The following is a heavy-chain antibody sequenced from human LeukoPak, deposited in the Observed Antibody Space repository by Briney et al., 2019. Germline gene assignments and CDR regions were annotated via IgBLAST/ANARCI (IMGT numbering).Heavy chain of an antibody. V-gene: IGHV4-39*01. D-gene: IGHD2-2*01. J-gene: IGHJ5*02. CDR1: GGSISSSSCY. CDR2: IYYSGST. CDR3: ARRLGYCSSTSCLNWFDP. Sequence: SETLSLTCTVSGGSISSSSCYWGWIRQPPGKGLEWIGSIYYSGSTYYNPSLKSRVTISVDTSKNQFSLKLSSVTAADTAVYYCARRLGYCSSTSCLNWFDPWGQGTLVTVSS.